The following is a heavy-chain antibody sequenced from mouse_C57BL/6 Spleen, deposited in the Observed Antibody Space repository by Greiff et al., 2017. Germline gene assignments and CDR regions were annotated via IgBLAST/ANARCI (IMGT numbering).Heavy chain of an antibody. D-gene: IGHD2-4*01. J-gene: IGHJ2*01. V-gene: IGHV1-19*01. CDR1: GYTFTDYY. CDR2: INPYNGGT. CDR3: ARDYTGYFDY. Sequence: VHVKQSGPVLVKPGASVKMSCKASGYTFTDYYMNWVKQSHGKSLEWIGVINPYNGGTSYNQKFKGKATLTVDKSSSTAYMELNSLTSEDSAVYYCARDYTGYFDYWGQGTTLTVSS.